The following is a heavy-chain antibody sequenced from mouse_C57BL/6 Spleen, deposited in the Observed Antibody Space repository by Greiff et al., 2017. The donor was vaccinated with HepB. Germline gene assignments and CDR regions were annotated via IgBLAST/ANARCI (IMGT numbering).Heavy chain of an antibody. D-gene: IGHD2-3*01. Sequence: VQLQQSGPELVKPGASVKISCKASGYAFSSSWMNWVKQRPGKGLEWIGRIYPGDGDTNYNGKLKGKATLTADKSSSTAYMQLSSLTSEDSAVYFCARSGDGYYFDYWGQGTTLTVSS. CDR1: GYAFSSSW. V-gene: IGHV1-82*01. CDR3: ARSGDGYYFDY. CDR2: IYPGDGDT. J-gene: IGHJ2*01.